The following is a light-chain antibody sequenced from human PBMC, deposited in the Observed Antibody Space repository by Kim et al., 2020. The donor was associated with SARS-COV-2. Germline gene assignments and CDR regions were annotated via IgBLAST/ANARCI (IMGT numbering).Light chain of an antibody. CDR2: DAS. V-gene: IGKV1-5*01. J-gene: IGKJ2*01. CDR1: QSMSRW. CDR3: QQYTT. Sequence: DIQMTQSPSTLSAFVGDRVTITCRASQSMSRWLAWYQQKPGKAPKLLIYDASSLESGVPSRFSGSGSETEFTLTISSLQPDDFAIYYCQQYTTFGQGTKLEI.